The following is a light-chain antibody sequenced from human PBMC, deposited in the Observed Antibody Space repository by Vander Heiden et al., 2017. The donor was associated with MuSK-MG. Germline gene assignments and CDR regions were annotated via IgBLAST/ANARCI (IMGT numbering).Light chain of an antibody. J-gene: IGKJ4*01. CDR2: GAS. CDR3: QHEIEWPLT. Sequence: EIVLTPSPATLSVSPGESGTLSCRASQSVRSNLAWYQQKPGQAPRLLVHGASTRATGIPARFSGSGSGTEFTLTISSLQSEDFAVYYCQHEIEWPLTFGGGTRVEIK. V-gene: IGKV3-15*01. CDR1: QSVRSN.